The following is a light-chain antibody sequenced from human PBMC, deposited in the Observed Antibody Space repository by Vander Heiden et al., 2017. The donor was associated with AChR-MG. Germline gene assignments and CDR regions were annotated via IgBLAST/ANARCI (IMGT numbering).Light chain of an antibody. CDR3: SSYTSSSNWV. Sequence: QSALTQPVSVSGSPGQSITISCTGTSSDVGGYNYVSWYQQHPAKAPKLMIYEVSNRPSGVSNRFSGSKSGNTASLTISGLQAEDEADYYCSSYTSSSNWVFGGGTKLTVL. V-gene: IGLV2-14*01. J-gene: IGLJ3*02. CDR1: SSDVGGYNY. CDR2: EVS.